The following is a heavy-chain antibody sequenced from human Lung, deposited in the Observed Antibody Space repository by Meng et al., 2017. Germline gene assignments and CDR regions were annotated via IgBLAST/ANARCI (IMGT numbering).Heavy chain of an antibody. CDR2: MSFDGAQI. Sequence: VVVVVSGGGVVQPGGSLRLSCAASGFSFNTYAMHWVRQAPGKGLEWVSLMSFDGAQIYYSDSVRGRFTISRDNSKNTLYLQMNSLRAEDTAVYYCARDKPPNDVWGRGTLVTVSS. CDR1: GFSFNTYA. J-gene: IGHJ2*01. V-gene: IGHV3-30*01. CDR3: ARDKPPNDV.